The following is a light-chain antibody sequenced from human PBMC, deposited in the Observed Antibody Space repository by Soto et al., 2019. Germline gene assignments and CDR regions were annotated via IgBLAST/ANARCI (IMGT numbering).Light chain of an antibody. CDR2: EVS. Sequence: QSALTQPASVSGSPGESITISCTGTSSDVGAYDYVSWYQQHPDKAPKLIIYEVSHWPSGVSNRFSGSKSVNTATLTISGLQAEDEADYYCSSYTSSSTRVFGTGTKLTVL. CDR1: SSDVGAYDY. V-gene: IGLV2-14*03. CDR3: SSYTSSSTRV. J-gene: IGLJ1*01.